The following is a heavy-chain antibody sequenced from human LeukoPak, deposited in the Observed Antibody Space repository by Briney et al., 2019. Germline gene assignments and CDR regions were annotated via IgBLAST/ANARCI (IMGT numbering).Heavy chain of an antibody. V-gene: IGHV3-21*01. Sequence: GGSLRLSCAASGFTFSSYSMNWVRQAPGKGLEWVSSISGSSSYIYYADSVKGRFTISRDNAKNSLYLQMNSLRAEDTAVYYCAREDSPYYFDYWGQGTLVTVSS. J-gene: IGHJ4*02. CDR1: GFTFSSYS. CDR2: ISGSSSYI. CDR3: AREDSPYYFDY.